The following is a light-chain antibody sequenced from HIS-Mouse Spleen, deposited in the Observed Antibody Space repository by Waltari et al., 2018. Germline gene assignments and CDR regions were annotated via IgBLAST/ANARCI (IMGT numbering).Light chain of an antibody. V-gene: IGLV1-47*01. CDR1: SSNIGSNY. CDR2: RNN. CDR3: AAWDDSLSGV. J-gene: IGLJ3*02. Sequence: QSVLTQPPSASGTPGQRVTISCSGSSSNIGSNYVYWYQQLPGTAPKLLIYRNNQRPSGVPDRFSGSKSGTSASLAISGLRSEDGADYYCAAWDDSLSGVFGGGTKLTVL.